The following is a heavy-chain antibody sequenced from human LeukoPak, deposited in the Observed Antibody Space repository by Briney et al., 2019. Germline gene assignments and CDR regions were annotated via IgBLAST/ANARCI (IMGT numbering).Heavy chain of an antibody. CDR1: GGFISTYY. CDR2: ISYSGSA. J-gene: IGHJ4*02. D-gene: IGHD5-18*01. Sequence: SETLSLTCTVSGGFISTYYWSWIRQPPGKGLEWIGFISYSGSAYHNPSLKSRVTMSVDTSKNQFSLNLRSVTAADTAVYYCARDRYSYGFWGQGILVTVSS. CDR3: ARDRYSYGF. V-gene: IGHV4-59*01.